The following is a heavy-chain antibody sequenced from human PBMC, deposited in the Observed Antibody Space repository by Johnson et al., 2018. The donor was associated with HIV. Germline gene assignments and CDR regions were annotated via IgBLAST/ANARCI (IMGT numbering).Heavy chain of an antibody. CDR2: ISSRGGTI. V-gene: IGHV3-23*04. D-gene: IGHD3/OR15-3a*01. CDR1: GFTFSSYA. CDR3: VREGRGLDAFDI. Sequence: VQLVESGGGLVQPGGSLRLSCAASGFTFSSYAMSWVRQAPGKGLEWVSAISSRGGTIFSADSVKGRFTISRDIAKNTLDLQINSLRAEDTAVYYCVREGRGLDAFDIWGQGTVVTVSS. J-gene: IGHJ3*02.